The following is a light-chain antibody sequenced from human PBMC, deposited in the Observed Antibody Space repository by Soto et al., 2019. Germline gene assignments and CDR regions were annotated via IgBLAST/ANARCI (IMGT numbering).Light chain of an antibody. Sequence: QSALTQPRSVSGSPGQSVTISCTGTNNDVGFYNYVSWYQQQLGKAPKFLIYDVNKRPSGVPPRFSGSKSANTASLTISGLQAADEADYYCNSYAGGLVLFGGGTKLTVL. CDR3: NSYAGGLVL. CDR1: NNDVGFYNY. CDR2: DVN. J-gene: IGLJ2*01. V-gene: IGLV2-11*01.